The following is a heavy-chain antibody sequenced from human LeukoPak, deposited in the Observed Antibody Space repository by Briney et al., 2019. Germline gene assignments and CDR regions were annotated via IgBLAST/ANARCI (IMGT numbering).Heavy chain of an antibody. Sequence: PSETLSLTCTVSDDSISDYYRGWIRQPPWKGLEWIGYFHNSGTSTYNPSLKSRVTISADTSKNQFSLKLNSLTTADTAVYYCTRGAGWLIDYWGQGILVTVSS. D-gene: IGHD3-16*01. CDR1: DDSISDYY. CDR3: TRGAGWLIDY. CDR2: FHNSGTS. J-gene: IGHJ4*02. V-gene: IGHV4-59*01.